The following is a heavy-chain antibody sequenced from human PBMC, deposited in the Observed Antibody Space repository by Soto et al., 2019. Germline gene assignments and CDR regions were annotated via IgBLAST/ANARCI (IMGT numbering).Heavy chain of an antibody. CDR3: ARGRGSSSHWYFDL. D-gene: IGHD6-6*01. CDR2: MNPNSGNT. V-gene: IGHV1-8*01. J-gene: IGHJ2*01. CDR1: GYTFTSYD. Sequence: GASVKVSCKASGYTFTSYDINWVRQATGQGLEWMGWMNPNSGNTGYAQKFQGRVTMTRNTSISTDYMELSSLRSEDTAVYYCARGRGSSSHWYFDLWGRGTLVTVSS.